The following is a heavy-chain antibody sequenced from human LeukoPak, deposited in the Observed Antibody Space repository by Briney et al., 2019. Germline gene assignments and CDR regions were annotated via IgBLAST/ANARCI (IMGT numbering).Heavy chain of an antibody. CDR3: ARLRRDINDWYADDC. V-gene: IGHV4-4*07. CDR1: GGSVNTYY. J-gene: IGHJ4*02. D-gene: IGHD6-19*01. CDR2: ISITEGT. Sequence: SETLSLTRSVPGGSVNTYYWSCIPQSARKGLEWIGRISITEGTNYNPSLKSRVSMSVAASKNQVSLKLGSVTAADTAVYYCARLRRDINDWYADDCWGQGTLVTVSS.